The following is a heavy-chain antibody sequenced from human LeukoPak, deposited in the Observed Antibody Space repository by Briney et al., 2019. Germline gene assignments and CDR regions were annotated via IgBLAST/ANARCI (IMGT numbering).Heavy chain of an antibody. V-gene: IGHV4-59*01. CDR3: ARGGGSGYDFPDY. CDR2: IYYSGST. CDR1: GGSISSYY. D-gene: IGHD5-12*01. Sequence: SETLSLTCTVSGGSISSYYWSWIRQPPGKGLEWIGYIYYSGSTNYNPSLKSRVTISVDTSKNQFSLKLSSVTAAGTAVYYCARGGGSGYDFPDYWGQGTLVTVSS. J-gene: IGHJ4*02.